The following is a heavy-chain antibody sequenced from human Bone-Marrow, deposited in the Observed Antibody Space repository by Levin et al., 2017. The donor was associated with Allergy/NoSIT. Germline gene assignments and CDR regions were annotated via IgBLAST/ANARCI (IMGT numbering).Heavy chain of an antibody. D-gene: IGHD1-14*01. Sequence: SETLSLTCAVSGYSISSGYFWGWIRQPPGRGLEWIGSIYHGGTTYYNPSLGSRVTIPVDTSKNQFSLRLTSVTAADTAVYYCVRGKGGRASPFESWGQGTLLTVSS. CDR1: GYSISSGYF. CDR3: VRGKGGRASPFES. J-gene: IGHJ4*02. CDR2: IYHGGTT. V-gene: IGHV4-38-2*01.